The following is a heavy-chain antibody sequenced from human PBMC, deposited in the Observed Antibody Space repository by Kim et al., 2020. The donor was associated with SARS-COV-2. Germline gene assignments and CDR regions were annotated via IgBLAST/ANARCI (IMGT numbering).Heavy chain of an antibody. Sequence: SGVANYTPSLKSRVTISVDTSKNQFSLKLTSVTAADTATYYCARLRSSNYWGQGTLVTVSS. V-gene: IGHV4-34*01. CDR3: ARLRSSNY. CDR2: SGVA. J-gene: IGHJ4*02.